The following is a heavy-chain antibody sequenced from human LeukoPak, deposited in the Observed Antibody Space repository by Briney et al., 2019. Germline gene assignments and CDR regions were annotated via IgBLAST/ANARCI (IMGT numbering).Heavy chain of an antibody. Sequence: SVKVSCKASGGTFSSYAISWVRQAPGQGLEWMGGIIPIFGTANYAQKFKGRVTITTDESTSTAYMELSSLRSEDTAVYYCARARSSSGPLCYWGQGTLVTVSS. CDR3: ARARSSSGPLCY. J-gene: IGHJ4*02. D-gene: IGHD6-13*01. CDR1: GGTFSSYA. CDR2: IIPIFGTA. V-gene: IGHV1-69*05.